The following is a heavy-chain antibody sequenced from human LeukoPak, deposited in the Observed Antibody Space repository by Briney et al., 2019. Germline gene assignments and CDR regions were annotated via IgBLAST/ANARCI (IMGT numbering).Heavy chain of an antibody. D-gene: IGHD3-3*01. V-gene: IGHV1-8*01. CDR2: MNPNSGNT. Sequence: ASVKVSCKASGYTFTSYDINWERQATGQGLEWMGWMNPNSGNTGYAQKFQGRVTMTRNTSISTAYMELSSLRSEDTAVYYCARGLGDDFWSGYYSFDYWGQGTLVTVSS. CDR3: ARGLGDDFWSGYYSFDY. J-gene: IGHJ4*02. CDR1: GYTFTSYD.